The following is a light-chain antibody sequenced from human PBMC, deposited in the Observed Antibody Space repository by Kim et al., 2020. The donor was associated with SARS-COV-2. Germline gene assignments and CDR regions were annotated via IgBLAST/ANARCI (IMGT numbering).Light chain of an antibody. J-gene: IGLJ2*01. CDR2: GKN. V-gene: IGLV3-19*01. CDR3: NSPHSSDNHVV. CDR1: SLRSYY. Sequence: ALGQTVRITCQGDSLRSYYASWYQQKPGQAPLIVIYGKNNRPSGIPDRLSGSSSGNTASLTITGAKAEDEADYYCNSPHSSDNHVVFGGGTQLTVL.